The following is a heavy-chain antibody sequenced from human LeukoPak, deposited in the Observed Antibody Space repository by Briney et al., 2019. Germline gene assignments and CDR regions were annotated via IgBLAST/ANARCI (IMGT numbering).Heavy chain of an antibody. J-gene: IGHJ4*02. D-gene: IGHD4-17*01. CDR3: AKDRGDYGYYFDY. V-gene: IGHV3-30*18. CDR2: ISYDGSNK. Sequence: GGSLRLSCAASGFTFSSYGMHWVRQAPGKGLEWVAVISYDGSNKYYADSVKGRFTISRDDSKNTLYLQMNSLRAEDTAVYYCAKDRGDYGYYFDYWGQGTLVTVSS. CDR1: GFTFSSYG.